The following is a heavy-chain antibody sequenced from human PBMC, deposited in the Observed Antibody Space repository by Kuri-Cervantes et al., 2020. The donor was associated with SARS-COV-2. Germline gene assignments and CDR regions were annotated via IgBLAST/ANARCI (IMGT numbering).Heavy chain of an antibody. D-gene: IGHD3-3*01. J-gene: IGHJ4*02. CDR1: GFTLCSYS. Sequence: LTCAASGFTLCSYSMNWVRQAPGKGLEWVSYISSIGSTIYYADSVKGRFTISRDNAKNSLYLQMNSLRAEDTAVYYCARIERGITIFGVVSQHLDYWGQGTLVTVSS. CDR2: ISSIGSTI. CDR3: ARIERGITIFGVVSQHLDY. V-gene: IGHV3-48*04.